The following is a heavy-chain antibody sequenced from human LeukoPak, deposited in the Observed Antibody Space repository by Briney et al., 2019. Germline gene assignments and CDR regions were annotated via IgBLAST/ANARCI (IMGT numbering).Heavy chain of an antibody. V-gene: IGHV7-4-1*02. CDR3: ARARVAARRDPERLKRGFDP. CDR1: GYTFTSYA. Sequence: ASVKVSCKASGYTFTSYAMNWVRQAPGQGLEWMGWINTNTGNPTYAQGFTGRFVFSLDTSVSTAYLRISSLKAEDTAVYYCARARVAARRDPERLKRGFDPWGQGTLVTVSS. CDR2: INTNTGNP. D-gene: IGHD6-6*01. J-gene: IGHJ5*02.